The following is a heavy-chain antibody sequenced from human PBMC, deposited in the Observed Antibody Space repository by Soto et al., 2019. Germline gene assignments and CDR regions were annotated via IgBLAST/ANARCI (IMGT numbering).Heavy chain of an antibody. D-gene: IGHD4-17*01. CDR2: ISGSGGST. CDR3: ARYGDYVPLGNWFDP. V-gene: IGHV3-23*01. Sequence: EVQLLESGGGLVQPGGSLRLSCAASGFTFSSYAMSWVRQAPGKGLEWVSAISGSGGSTYYADSVKGRFTISRDNSKNTLYLQRNRLRAEDTAVYYCARYGDYVPLGNWFDPWGQGTLVTVSS. CDR1: GFTFSSYA. J-gene: IGHJ5*02.